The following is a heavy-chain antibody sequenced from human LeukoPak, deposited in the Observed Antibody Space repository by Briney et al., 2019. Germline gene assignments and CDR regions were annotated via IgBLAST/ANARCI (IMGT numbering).Heavy chain of an antibody. CDR1: GYTFTGYY. CDR2: INPNSGGT. V-gene: IGHV1-2*02. J-gene: IGHJ5*02. CDR3: ARGGYCSGGSCYGHNWFDP. D-gene: IGHD2-15*01. Sequence: ASVKVSCKASGYTFTGYYMHWVRQAPGQGLEWMGGINPNSGGTNYAQKFQGRVTMTRDTSISTAYMELSRLRSDDTAVYYCARGGYCSGGSCYGHNWFDPWGQGTLVTVSS.